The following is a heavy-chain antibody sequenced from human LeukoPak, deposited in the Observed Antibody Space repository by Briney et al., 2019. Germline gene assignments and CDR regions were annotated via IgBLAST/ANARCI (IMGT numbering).Heavy chain of an antibody. J-gene: IGHJ6*02. D-gene: IGHD3-10*01. Sequence: GGSLRLSCAASGFTFSIHWMYWVRQAPGKELVWVSRISGDGSMTNYADSVKGRFTISRDNAKDTLFLQMTSLRVEDTAVYSCASLLTPYHGSGGGGVDVRGQGTTGTVS. V-gene: IGHV3-74*01. CDR1: GFTFSIHW. CDR3: ASLLTPYHGSGGGGVDV. CDR2: ISGDGSMT.